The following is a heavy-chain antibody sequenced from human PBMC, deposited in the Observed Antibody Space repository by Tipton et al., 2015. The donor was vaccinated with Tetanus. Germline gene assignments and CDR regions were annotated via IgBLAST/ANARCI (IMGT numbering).Heavy chain of an antibody. CDR1: GGTFTRYG. J-gene: IGHJ5*01. V-gene: IGHV1-18*01. CDR2: ISGYNGNT. D-gene: IGHD3-10*01. Sequence: QLVQSGAEVKKPGSSVKVSCKAAGGTFTRYGLTWVRQAPGQGPEWMGWISGYNGNTNYAPKFQGRFTMTTDTTTNTAYMELRSLRSDDTAVYYCARDYFGSGSNYYFDSWGQGSQVSVSS. CDR3: ARDYFGSGSNYYFDS.